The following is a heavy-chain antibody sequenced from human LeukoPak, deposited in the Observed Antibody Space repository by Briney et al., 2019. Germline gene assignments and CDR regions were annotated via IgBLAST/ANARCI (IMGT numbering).Heavy chain of an antibody. D-gene: IGHD6-13*01. J-gene: IGHJ6*03. CDR3: ARDGIAAAGVKTLAILLLLLCS. V-gene: IGHV3-66*03. Sequence: GGSLRLSCAASVFTVSSYYMSWVRQAPGKGLERVSVIYSCGSTYYADSVKGRFTISRDNSKNTLYLQMNSHRAEDTPVYYCARDGIAAAGVKTLAILLLLLCSWG. CDR2: IYSCGST. CDR1: VFTVSSYY.